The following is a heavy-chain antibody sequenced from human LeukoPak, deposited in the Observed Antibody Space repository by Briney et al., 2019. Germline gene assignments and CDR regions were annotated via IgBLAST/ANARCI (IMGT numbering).Heavy chain of an antibody. CDR3: ARQSQQTGYSSSWPNFDY. V-gene: IGHV5-51*01. CDR1: GYSFTSYW. D-gene: IGHD6-13*01. Sequence: GESLKISCKGSGYSFTSYWIGWVRQMPGKGLEWMGVIYPGDSDTRYSPSFQGQVTISADKSISTAYLQWSSLKASDTAMYYCARQSQQTGYSSSWPNFDYWGQGTLVTVSS. J-gene: IGHJ4*02. CDR2: IYPGDSDT.